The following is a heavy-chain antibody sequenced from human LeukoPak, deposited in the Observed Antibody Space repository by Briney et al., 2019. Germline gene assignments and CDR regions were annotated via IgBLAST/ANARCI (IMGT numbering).Heavy chain of an antibody. CDR1: GGSISSYY. V-gene: IGHV4-59*01. D-gene: IGHD5-18*01. CDR2: IYYSGST. J-gene: IGHJ4*02. Sequence: SETLSLTCTVSGGSISSYYWSRIRQPPGKGLEWIGYIYYSGSTNYNPSLKSRVTISVDTSKNQFSLKLSSVTAADTAVYYCARVSDTTMGLFDYWGQGTLVTVSS. CDR3: ARVSDTTMGLFDY.